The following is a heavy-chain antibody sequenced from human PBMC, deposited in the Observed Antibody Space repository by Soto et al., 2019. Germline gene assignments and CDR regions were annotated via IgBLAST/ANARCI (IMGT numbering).Heavy chain of an antibody. V-gene: IGHV6-1*01. CDR1: GDSVSSNSAA. J-gene: IGHJ2*01. Sequence: QVQLQQSGPGLVKPSQTLSLTCAISGDSVSSNSAAWNWIRQSPSRGLEWLGRTYYRSKWYNDYAVSVKSRIPINPDPSKNQFSLQLNSVTPEDTAVYYCARGEVGFGCSGGSCGESGYFDLWGRGTLVTVSS. CDR2: TYYRSKWYN. CDR3: ARGEVGFGCSGGSCGESGYFDL. D-gene: IGHD2-15*01.